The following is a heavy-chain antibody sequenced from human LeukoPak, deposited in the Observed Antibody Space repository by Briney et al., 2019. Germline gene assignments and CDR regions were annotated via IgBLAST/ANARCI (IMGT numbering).Heavy chain of an antibody. CDR3: ARDRPYDY. V-gene: IGHV3-21*01. CDR2: ISGSSSYI. CDR1: GFTFSSYT. Sequence: GGSLRLSCAASGFTFSSYTMTWVRQAPGKGLEWVSFISGSSSYINYADAVKGRFAISRDNAKNSLYLRMNSLRADDTAVYYCARDRPYDYWGQGTLATVSS. J-gene: IGHJ4*02.